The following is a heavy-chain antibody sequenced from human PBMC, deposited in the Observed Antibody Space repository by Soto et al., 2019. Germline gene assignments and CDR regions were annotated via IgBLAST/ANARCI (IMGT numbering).Heavy chain of an antibody. V-gene: IGHV4-39*01. Sequence: QLQLQESGPGLVKPSETLSLTCTVSGGSISSSSYYWGWIRQPPGKGLEWIGSIYYSGSTYYNPSLKSRVTISVDTSKNQFSLKLSSVTAADTAVYYCARQRGDNWNYGGYFDYWGQGTLVTVSS. J-gene: IGHJ4*02. CDR2: IYYSGST. CDR1: GGSISSSSYY. CDR3: ARQRGDNWNYGGYFDY. D-gene: IGHD1-7*01.